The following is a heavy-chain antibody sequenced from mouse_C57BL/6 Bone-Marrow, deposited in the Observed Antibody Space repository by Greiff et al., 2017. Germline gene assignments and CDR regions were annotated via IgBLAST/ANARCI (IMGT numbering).Heavy chain of an antibody. J-gene: IGHJ1*03. V-gene: IGHV1-64*01. D-gene: IGHD2-5*01. CDR2: IHPNSGST. CDR3: ARYSNFLYWYFDV. CDR1: GYTFTSYW. Sequence: VQLQQSGAELVKPGASVKLSCKASGYTFTSYWMHWVKQRPGQGLEWIGMIHPNSGSTNYNEKFKSKATLTVDKSSSTAYMQLSSLTSEDSAVYYCARYSNFLYWYFDVWGTGTTVTVSS.